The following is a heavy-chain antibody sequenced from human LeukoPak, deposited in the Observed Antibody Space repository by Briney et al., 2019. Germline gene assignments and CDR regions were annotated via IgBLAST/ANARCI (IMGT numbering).Heavy chain of an antibody. V-gene: IGHV3-48*03. D-gene: IGHD3-3*01. CDR3: SRRQNKRITISGVLINTATSDS. Sequence: SGGSLRLSCAASGFTFTNYGMDWVRQAPGKGLEWISHISRGGDIVSYADSVRGRFTVSRDNAQKSLYLQMSSLRVEDTAVYYCSRRQNKRITISGVLINTATSDSWGQGTLVTVSS. J-gene: IGHJ5*01. CDR2: ISRGGDIV. CDR1: GFTFTNYG.